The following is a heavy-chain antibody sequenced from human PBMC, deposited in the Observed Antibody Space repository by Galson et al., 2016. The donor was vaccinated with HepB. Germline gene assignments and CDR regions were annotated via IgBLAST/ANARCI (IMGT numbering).Heavy chain of an antibody. CDR2: DSMDGRRK. Sequence: SLRLSCAASGFTFSGYGMHWVRQAPGKGLEWLAADSMDGRRKFYADSVKGRFPISRDNSNNMLFLQMSSLRTDDTAIYYCARRHEYCPPVGCSVDYWGQGTLVSVSS. CDR3: ARRHEYCPPVGCSVDY. J-gene: IGHJ4*02. D-gene: IGHD2/OR15-2a*01. CDR1: GFTFSGYG. V-gene: IGHV3-30*03.